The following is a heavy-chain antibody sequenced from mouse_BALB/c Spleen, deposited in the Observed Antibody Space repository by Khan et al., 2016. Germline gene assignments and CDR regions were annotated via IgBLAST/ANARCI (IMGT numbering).Heavy chain of an antibody. CDR2: IDPANGNT. CDR1: GFNIKDTY. J-gene: IGHJ4*01. D-gene: IGHD2-4*01. V-gene: IGHV14-3*02. Sequence: VQLLQPGAELVKPGASVKLSCTASGFNIKDTYMHWVKQRPEQGLEWIGRIDPANGNTKYDPKFQGKATITADTSSNKAYLQLSSLTSEDTAVYYWARAGTTMITGHYDAMDYWGQGTSVTVSS. CDR3: ARAGTTMITGHYDAMDY.